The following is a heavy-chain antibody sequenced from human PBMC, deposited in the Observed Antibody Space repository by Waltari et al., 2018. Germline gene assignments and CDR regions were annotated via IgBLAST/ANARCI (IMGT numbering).Heavy chain of an antibody. CDR1: GGSISSSNW. D-gene: IGHD6-13*01. Sequence: QVQLQESGPGLVKPSGTLSLTCAVSGGSISSSNWWSWVRQPQGKGLEWIGEIYHSGSTNYNPALKSRVTISVDKSKNQFCLKLSSVTAADTAVYYCARDLLAAAGRCGFDYWGQGTLVTVSS. CDR2: IYHSGST. J-gene: IGHJ4*02. V-gene: IGHV4-4*02. CDR3: ARDLLAAAGRCGFDY.